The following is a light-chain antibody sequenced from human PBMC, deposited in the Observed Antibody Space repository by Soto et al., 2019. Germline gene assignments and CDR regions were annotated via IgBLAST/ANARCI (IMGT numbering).Light chain of an antibody. V-gene: IGKV3-20*01. CDR1: QTIYTN. CDR2: GAS. J-gene: IGKJ1*01. Sequence: EIVITQSPATMSVSPGERATFSFRASQTIYTNLAWFQLKPGQAPRLLIYGASIRATGIPDRFSGSGSGTDFTLTISRLEPEDFAVYYCQQYGSSPKTFGQGTKGDIK. CDR3: QQYGSSPKT.